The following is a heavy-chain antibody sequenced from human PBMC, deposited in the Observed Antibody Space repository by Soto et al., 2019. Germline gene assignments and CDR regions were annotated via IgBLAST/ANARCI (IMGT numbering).Heavy chain of an antibody. J-gene: IGHJ3*02. CDR2: IYSGGST. Sequence: HPGGSLRLSCAASGFTVSSNYMSWVRQAPGKGLEWVSVIYSGGSTYYADSVKGRFTISRHNSKNTLYLQMNSLRAEDTAVYYCERASGWYGWGAFDIWGQGTMVTVSS. D-gene: IGHD6-13*01. V-gene: IGHV3-53*04. CDR3: ERASGWYGWGAFDI. CDR1: GFTVSSNY.